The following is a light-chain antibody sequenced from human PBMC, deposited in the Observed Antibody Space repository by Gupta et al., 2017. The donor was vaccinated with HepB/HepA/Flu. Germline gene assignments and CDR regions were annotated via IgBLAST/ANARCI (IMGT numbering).Light chain of an antibody. CDR3: SSYAGSFNYVV. J-gene: IGLJ2*01. CDR2: EVT. Sequence: QSALTQPASVPGSPGQSLTISCTGTSNDVGKYNLVSWYQQNPGKAPKLVSYEVTKRPSGVSDRFSGSRSGNTASLTISGLHAEDEADYYCSSYAGSFNYVVFGGGTKLTVL. CDR1: SNDVGKYNL. V-gene: IGLV2-23*02.